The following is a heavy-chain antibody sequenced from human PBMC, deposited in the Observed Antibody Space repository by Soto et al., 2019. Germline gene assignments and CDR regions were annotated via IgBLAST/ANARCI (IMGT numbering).Heavy chain of an antibody. D-gene: IGHD2-2*01. CDR2: FIHIFGTA. V-gene: IGHV1-69*01. CDR1: GGTFSSYA. Sequence: QVQLVQSGAEVKKRGSSVKVSCKASGGTFSSYAISWVRQAPGQGVEWMGGFIHIFGTANYAQKLQGRVTITTDESTSTAYMELSSLRSEDTAVYYCATGVVAAAICPHAVDIWGQGTMVTVSS. J-gene: IGHJ3*02. CDR3: ATGVVAAAICPHAVDI.